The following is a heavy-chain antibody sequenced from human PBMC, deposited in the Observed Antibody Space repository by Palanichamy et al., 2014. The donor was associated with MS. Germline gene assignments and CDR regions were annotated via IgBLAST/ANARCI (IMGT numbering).Heavy chain of an antibody. CDR2: IKPDGSGK. J-gene: IGHJ4*02. CDR1: GFTFSSYW. V-gene: IGHV3-7*01. CDR3: ARDLDY. Sequence: EVQVVESGGGLVQPGGSLRLSCAASGFTFSSYWITWVRQAPGKGLEWVASIKPDGSGKYYVDSVEGRITISRDNAKSSSYLQMNSLRAEDTAVYYCARDLDYWGQGTLVTVSS.